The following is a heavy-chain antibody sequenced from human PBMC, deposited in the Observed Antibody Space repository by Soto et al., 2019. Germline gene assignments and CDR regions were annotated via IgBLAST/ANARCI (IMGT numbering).Heavy chain of an antibody. D-gene: IGHD3-10*01. CDR3: ARDLDGSGSYFTDY. Sequence: ASVKVSCKASGYTFTSYGISWVRQAPGQGLEWMGWISAFNGEAKYAQKLQGRVTMATDTSTTTAYMELRSLTSDDTAVYYCARDLDGSGSYFTDYWGQGTLVTVSS. CDR1: GYTFTSYG. J-gene: IGHJ4*02. V-gene: IGHV1-18*04. CDR2: ISAFNGEA.